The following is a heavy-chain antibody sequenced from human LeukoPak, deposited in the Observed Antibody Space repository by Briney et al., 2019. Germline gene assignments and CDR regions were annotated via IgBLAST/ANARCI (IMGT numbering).Heavy chain of an antibody. J-gene: IGHJ5*02. CDR2: ISAYNGNT. V-gene: IGHV1-18*01. CDR3: ARDRPLDIVVVPAAMPPFNWFDP. Sequence: ASVKVSRKASGYTFTSYGISWVRQAPGQGLEWMGWISAYNGNTNYAQKLQGRVTMTTDTSTSTAYMELMSLRSDDTAVYYSARDRPLDIVVVPAAMPPFNWFDPWGQGTLVTVSS. CDR1: GYTFTSYG. D-gene: IGHD2-2*03.